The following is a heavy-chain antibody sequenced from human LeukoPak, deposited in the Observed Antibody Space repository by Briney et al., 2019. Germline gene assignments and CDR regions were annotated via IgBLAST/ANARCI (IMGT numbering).Heavy chain of an antibody. Sequence: PGGSLRLSCAAPGFSFDRYEMNWVRRAPGRGLEWISYVSANGATTYYAESVRGRFSISRDNAKTSLSLQMNSLGVEDTAVYYCAIGGEGSGTYFGHWGQGTLVTVFS. CDR2: VSANGATT. D-gene: IGHD1-26*01. CDR3: AIGGEGSGTYFGH. CDR1: GFSFDRYE. V-gene: IGHV3-48*03. J-gene: IGHJ1*01.